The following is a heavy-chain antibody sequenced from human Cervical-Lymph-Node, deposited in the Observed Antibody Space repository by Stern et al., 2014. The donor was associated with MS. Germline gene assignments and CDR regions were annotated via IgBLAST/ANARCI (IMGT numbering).Heavy chain of an antibody. Sequence: QVQLQESGPGLVKPSETLSLTCAVSGDSITQNYWTWIRQTPGQGLEFIGFIYYSGTSHYNPSLKSRVDISIDTSKNQFSLRLNSVTAADTAVYYCGREYYDSSGGIDYWGQGTLVTVSS. CDR1: GDSITQNY. D-gene: IGHD3-22*01. CDR2: IYYSGTS. J-gene: IGHJ4*02. CDR3: GREYYDSSGGIDY. V-gene: IGHV4-59*01.